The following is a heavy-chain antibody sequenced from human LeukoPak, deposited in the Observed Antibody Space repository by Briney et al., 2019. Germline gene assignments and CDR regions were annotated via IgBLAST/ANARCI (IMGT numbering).Heavy chain of an antibody. Sequence: GGSLRLSCAASGFTLGNAWMNWVRQAPGKGLEWVGRIKSQSDGGTTDYAAPVKGRFSISRDDSKNTLDLQMNSLKTEDTAVYYCTTDPEYSSGDWGQGTLVTVSS. CDR3: TTDPEYSSGD. D-gene: IGHD6-19*01. J-gene: IGHJ4*02. CDR2: IKSQSDGGTT. CDR1: GFTLGNAW. V-gene: IGHV3-15*07.